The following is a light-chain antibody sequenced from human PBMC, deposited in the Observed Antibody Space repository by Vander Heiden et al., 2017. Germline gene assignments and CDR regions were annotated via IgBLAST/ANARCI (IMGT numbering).Light chain of an antibody. J-gene: IGKJ4*01. CDR3: QNYHSAVLT. CDR1: QGISSY. V-gene: IGKV1-27*01. CDR2: AAS. Sequence: DIQMTQSPSSLSASVGDRVTITCRASQGISSYLAWYQQKPGKVPKVLIYAASTLQSGVPSRFSGSASGTDFTLTISSLQPEDVATYYCQNYHSAVLTFGGGTKVEIK.